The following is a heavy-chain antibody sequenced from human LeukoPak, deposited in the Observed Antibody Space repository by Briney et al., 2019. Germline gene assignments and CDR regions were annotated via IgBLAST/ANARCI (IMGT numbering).Heavy chain of an antibody. CDR1: GFTFTSSA. CDR2: IVVGSGNT. CDR3: AAGGLPGAFDAFDI. D-gene: IGHD2-2*01. V-gene: IGHV1-58*02. J-gene: IGHJ3*02. Sequence: ASVKVSCKASGFTFTSSAMQWVRQARGQRLEWIGWIVVGSGNTNYAQKFQERVTITRDMSTSTAYMELSSLRSEDTAVYYCAAGGLPGAFDAFDIWGQGTMVTVSS.